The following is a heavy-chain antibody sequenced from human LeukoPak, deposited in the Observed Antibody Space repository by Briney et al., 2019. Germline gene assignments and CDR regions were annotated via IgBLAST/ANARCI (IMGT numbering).Heavy chain of an antibody. CDR3: ARARFTIFGVVTDPPNYYYYYMDV. D-gene: IGHD3-3*01. CDR1: GGTFSSYA. CDR2: IIPIFGTA. Sequence: ASVKVSCKASGGTFSSYAISWVRQAPGQGLEWMGGIIPIFGTANYAQKFQGRVTITTDESTSTAYMELRSLKSEDTAVYYWARARFTIFGVVTDPPNYYYYYMDVWGKGTTVTVSS. V-gene: IGHV1-69*05. J-gene: IGHJ6*03.